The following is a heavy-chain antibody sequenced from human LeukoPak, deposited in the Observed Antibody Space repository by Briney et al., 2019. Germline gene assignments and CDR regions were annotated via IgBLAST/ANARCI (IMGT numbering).Heavy chain of an antibody. D-gene: IGHD3-22*01. CDR3: ARDRNPMYYYDSSGYYDY. CDR1: GFTFSSYS. CDR2: SSSSSSYI. V-gene: IGHV3-21*01. J-gene: IGHJ4*02. Sequence: GGSLRLSCAASGFTFSSYSMNWVRQARGKGLEWLSSSSSSSSYIYYADSVKGRFTISRDNAKNSLYLQMNSLRAEDTAVYYCARDRNPMYYYDSSGYYDYWGQGTLVTVSS.